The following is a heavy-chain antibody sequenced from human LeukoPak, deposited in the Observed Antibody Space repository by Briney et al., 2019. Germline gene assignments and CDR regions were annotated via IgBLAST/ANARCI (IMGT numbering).Heavy chain of an antibody. V-gene: IGHV4-34*01. CDR2: INHSGST. CDR1: GGSFSGYY. D-gene: IGHD3-10*01. CDR3: AREDATAGVSNY. Sequence: SETLSLTCAVYGGSFSGYYWSWIRQPPGKGLEWIGEINHSGSTNYNPSLKSRVTMSVDTSKNQFSLKLSSVTAADTAVYYCAREDATAGVSNYWGRGTLVTVSS. J-gene: IGHJ4*02.